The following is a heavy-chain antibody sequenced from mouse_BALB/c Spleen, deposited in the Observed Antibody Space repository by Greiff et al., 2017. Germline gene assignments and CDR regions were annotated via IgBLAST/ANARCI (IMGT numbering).Heavy chain of an antibody. CDR2: ISSGGSYT. CDR3: TREDGYYSWDY. Sequence: EVKLEESGGDLVKPGGSLKLSCAASGFTFSSYGMSWVRQTPDKRLEWVATISSGGSYTYYPDSVKGRFTISRDNAKNTLYLQMSSLKSEDTAMYYCTREDGYYSWDYWGQGTSVTVSS. V-gene: IGHV5-6*01. J-gene: IGHJ4*01. D-gene: IGHD2-3*01. CDR1: GFTFSSYG.